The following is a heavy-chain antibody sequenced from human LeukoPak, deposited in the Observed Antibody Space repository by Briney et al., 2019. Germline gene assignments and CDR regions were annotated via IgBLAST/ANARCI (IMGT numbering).Heavy chain of an antibody. V-gene: IGHV3-48*04. CDR2: ISSSSSTI. Sequence: PGGSLRLSCAASGFTFSSYSMNWVRQAPGKGLEWVPYISSSSSTIYYADSVKGRFTISRDNAKNSLYLQMNSLRAEDTAVYYCARALGYGAPEVYYYYYYMDVWGKGTTVTVSS. CDR3: ARALGYGAPEVYYYYYYMDV. CDR1: GFTFSSYS. D-gene: IGHD4/OR15-4a*01. J-gene: IGHJ6*03.